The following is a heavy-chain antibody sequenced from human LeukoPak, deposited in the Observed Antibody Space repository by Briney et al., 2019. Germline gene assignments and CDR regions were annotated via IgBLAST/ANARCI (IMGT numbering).Heavy chain of an antibody. J-gene: IGHJ4*02. D-gene: IGHD6-19*01. CDR3: AREAPWGIAVACEFDY. V-gene: IGHV1-2*02. Sequence: ASVKVSCKASGYPFTGYYMHWVRQAPGQGLEWMGWINPNSGGTNYAQKFQGRVTMTRDTSISTAYMEPSRLRSDDTAVYYCAREAPWGIAVACEFDYWGQGTLVTVSS. CDR1: GYPFTGYY. CDR2: INPNSGGT.